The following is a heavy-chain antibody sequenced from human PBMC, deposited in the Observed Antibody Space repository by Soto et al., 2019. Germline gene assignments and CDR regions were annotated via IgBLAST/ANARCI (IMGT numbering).Heavy chain of an antibody. Sequence: EVQLVESGGGLVQPGGSLRLSCAGSGFTFSDYYIDWVRQAPGKGLEWVXXXXXXXXXXXXXYAASVKGXFXVSRDAXXXXXXXXXXXXXXXXXXXXXXXXXXPGTTSSDYWGQGTLVTVSS. V-gene: IGHV3-72*01. CDR3: XXXXPGTTSSDY. D-gene: IGHD1-7*01. J-gene: IGHJ4*02. CDR1: GFTFSDYY. CDR2: XXXXXXXXXX.